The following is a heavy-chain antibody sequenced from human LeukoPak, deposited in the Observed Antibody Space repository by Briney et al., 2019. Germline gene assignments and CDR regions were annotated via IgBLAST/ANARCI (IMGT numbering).Heavy chain of an antibody. V-gene: IGHV4-34*01. CDR3: ARAGCYYDSSGRYNWFDP. D-gene: IGHD3-22*01. CDR2: INHSGST. CDR1: GGSFSGYY. Sequence: SETLSLTCAVYGGSFSGYYWSWIRQPPGKGLEWIGEINHSGSTNYNPSLKSRVTISVDTSKNQFSLKLSSVTAADTAVYYCARAGCYYDSSGRYNWFDPWGQGTLVTVSS. J-gene: IGHJ5*02.